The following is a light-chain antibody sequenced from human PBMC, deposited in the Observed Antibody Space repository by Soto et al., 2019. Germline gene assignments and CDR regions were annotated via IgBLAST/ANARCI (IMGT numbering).Light chain of an antibody. CDR2: DAS. J-gene: IGKJ5*01. V-gene: IGKV1-5*01. Sequence: DIQMTQSPSTLSASVGDRVTITCRASQSISSWLAWYQQKPGKAPKLLIYDASSLESGVPSRFSGSGSGTEFTLTISSLQPDDFAPYYCQQYNSYLITFCQGTRLEIK. CDR1: QSISSW. CDR3: QQYNSYLIT.